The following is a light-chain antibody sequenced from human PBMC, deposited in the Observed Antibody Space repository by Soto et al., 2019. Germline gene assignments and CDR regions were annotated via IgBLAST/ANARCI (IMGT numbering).Light chain of an antibody. J-gene: IGLJ1*01. V-gene: IGLV2-14*03. Sequence: QSVLTQPASVSGSPGQSITISCTGTSSDVGGYNSVSWYQLHPGKAPKLMIYDVSNRPSGVSNRFSGSKSGNTASLTISGLKAEDEADYYCNSYTSGYYVFGTGTKVXVL. CDR3: NSYTSGYYV. CDR1: SSDVGGYNS. CDR2: DVS.